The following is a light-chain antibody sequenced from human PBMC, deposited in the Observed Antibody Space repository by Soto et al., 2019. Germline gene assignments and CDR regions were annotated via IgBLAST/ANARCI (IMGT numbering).Light chain of an antibody. CDR2: EGS. Sequence: QSALTQPASVSGSPGQSITISCTGTSSDIGNYNLVSWYQQHPGKAPKLMIYEGSKRPSGVSNRFSASKSGNTASLTISGLQAEDEADYYCCSFAGSSPSFGGVTKVTVL. CDR3: CSFAGSSPS. V-gene: IGLV2-23*01. J-gene: IGLJ2*01. CDR1: SSDIGNYNL.